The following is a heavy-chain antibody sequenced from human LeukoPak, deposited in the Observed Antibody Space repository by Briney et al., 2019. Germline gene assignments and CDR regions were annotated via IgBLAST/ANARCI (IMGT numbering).Heavy chain of an antibody. D-gene: IGHD3-10*01. Sequence: GGSLRLSCAASGFTFSSYAMSWVRQAPGKGLEWVSAISGSGGSTYYADSVKGRFTISRDNSKNTLYLQMNSLRAEDMAVYYCAKAATVFGFGESFDYWGQGTLVTVSS. CDR2: ISGSGGST. J-gene: IGHJ4*02. CDR3: AKAATVFGFGESFDY. CDR1: GFTFSSYA. V-gene: IGHV3-23*01.